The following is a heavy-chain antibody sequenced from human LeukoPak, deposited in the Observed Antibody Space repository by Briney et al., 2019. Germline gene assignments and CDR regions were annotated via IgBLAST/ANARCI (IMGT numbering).Heavy chain of an antibody. CDR3: ARLPMIVVVIGDQDAFDI. CDR2: IYYSGST. D-gene: IGHD3-22*01. J-gene: IGHJ3*02. V-gene: IGHV4-39*01. Sequence: SETLSLTCTVSGGSISSSSYYWGWIRQPPGKGLEWIGSIYYSGSTYYNPSLKSRVTISVDTSKNQFSLKLSSVTAADTAVYYCARLPMIVVVIGDQDAFDIWGQGTMVTVS. CDR1: GGSISSSSYY.